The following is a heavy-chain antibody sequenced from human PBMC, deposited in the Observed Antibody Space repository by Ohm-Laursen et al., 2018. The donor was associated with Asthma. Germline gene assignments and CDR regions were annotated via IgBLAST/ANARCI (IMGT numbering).Heavy chain of an antibody. CDR2: INPSGGST. V-gene: IGHV1-46*01. J-gene: IGHJ4*02. CDR1: GYTFTSYG. CDR3: ARDPQDDYGGNSGFDY. Sequence: ASVKVSCNASGYTFTSYGISRVRQAPGQGLEWMGIINPSGGSTSYAQKFQGRVTMTRDTSTSTVYMELSRLRSDDTAVYYCARDPQDDYGGNSGFDYWGQGTLVTVSS. D-gene: IGHD4-23*01.